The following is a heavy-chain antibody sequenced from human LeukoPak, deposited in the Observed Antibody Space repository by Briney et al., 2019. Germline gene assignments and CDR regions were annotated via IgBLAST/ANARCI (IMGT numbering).Heavy chain of an antibody. J-gene: IGHJ4*02. V-gene: IGHV4-39*01. CDR1: GGSISSSSYY. CDR3: ARQQSRSGWSFVY. D-gene: IGHD6-19*01. CDR2: IYYSGST. Sequence: SETLSLTCTVSGGSISSSSYYWGWIRQPPGKGLEWIGSIYYSGSTYYNPSLKSRVTISVDTSKNQFSLKLSSVTAADTAVYYCARQQSRSGWSFVYWGQGTLVTVSS.